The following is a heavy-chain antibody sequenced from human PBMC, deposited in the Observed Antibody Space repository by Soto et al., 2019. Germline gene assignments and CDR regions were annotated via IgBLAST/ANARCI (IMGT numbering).Heavy chain of an antibody. CDR1: GESITAYY. V-gene: IGHV4-59*08. J-gene: IGHJ4*02. D-gene: IGHD1-20*01. Sequence: QVELQESGPGLVKPEETLSLSCSVSGESITAYYWSWLRQTPGKGLEWIGYIYHAGNTNYNPSLRGRVTMSVDTSRNRFSLNLKSVTAADTAIYYCARLNYYFHHWGQGALVTVSS. CDR2: IYHAGNT. CDR3: ARLNYYFHH.